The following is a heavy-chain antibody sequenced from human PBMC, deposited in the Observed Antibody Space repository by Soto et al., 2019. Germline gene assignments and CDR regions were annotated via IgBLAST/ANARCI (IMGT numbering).Heavy chain of an antibody. CDR1: GFTFNCCA. CDR3: AKQAGLLPSIYYFDS. D-gene: IGHD3-10*01. CDR2: INDIATTT. V-gene: IGHV3-23*04. J-gene: IGHJ4*02. Sequence: EVQLVGSGGGLVQPGGSLRLSCAASGFTFNCCAMSWVRLAPGKGLEWVANINDIATTTNYADSVKGRFTISRDQSKNTLYLLMNNLRAEDTAVYFCAKQAGLLPSIYYFDSWAQGTQVTVSS.